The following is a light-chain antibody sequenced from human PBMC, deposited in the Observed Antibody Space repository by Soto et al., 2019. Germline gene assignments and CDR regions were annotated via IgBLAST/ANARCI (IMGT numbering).Light chain of an antibody. CDR3: QQRSNWPPVT. J-gene: IGKJ4*01. CDR2: DAS. Sequence: EIVLTQSPATLSLSPGERATLSCRASQSVSSYLAWYQQKPGQAPRLLIYDASNRATGIPARFSGSGSGTDLTLTISILEPEDFAIYYCQQRSNWPPVTFGGGTKVELK. V-gene: IGKV3-11*01. CDR1: QSVSSY.